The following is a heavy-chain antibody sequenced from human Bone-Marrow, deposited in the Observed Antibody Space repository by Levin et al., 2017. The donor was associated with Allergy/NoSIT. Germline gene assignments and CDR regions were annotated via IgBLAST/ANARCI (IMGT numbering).Heavy chain of an antibody. CDR1: GFTFSDYY. CDR2: ISSSSSYT. V-gene: IGHV3-11*05. Sequence: LSLTCAASGFTFSDYYMSWIRQAPGKGLEWVSYISSSSSYTNYADSVKGRFTISRDNAKNSLYLQMNSLRAEDTAVYYCARAERAWLVPYFDYWGQGTLVTVSS. D-gene: IGHD6-19*01. CDR3: ARAERAWLVPYFDY. J-gene: IGHJ4*02.